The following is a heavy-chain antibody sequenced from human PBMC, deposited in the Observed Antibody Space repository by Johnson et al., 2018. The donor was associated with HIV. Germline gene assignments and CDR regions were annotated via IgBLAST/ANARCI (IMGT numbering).Heavy chain of an antibody. CDR3: AKCIWGSSLIDAFDI. CDR1: GFTFSSYG. J-gene: IGHJ3*02. CDR2: MWYDGSKK. Sequence: VQLVESGGGVVQPGRSLRLSCAASGFTFSSYGMHWVRQAPGKGLEWVAGMWYDGSKKDYADSVKGRFTISRDNSKNTLHLQMNSLRAEDTAVYYCAKCIWGSSLIDAFDIWGQGTMVTVSS. V-gene: IGHV3-33*06. D-gene: IGHD6-13*01.